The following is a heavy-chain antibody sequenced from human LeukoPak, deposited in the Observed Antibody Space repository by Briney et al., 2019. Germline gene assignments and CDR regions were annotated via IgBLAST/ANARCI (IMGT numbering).Heavy chain of an antibody. CDR2: IRYDGSNK. Sequence: GGSLRLSCAASGFIFSNYGMHWVRQAPGKGLEWVAFIRYDGSNKYHADSVKGRFTISRDNSKNTLYLQMNSLRPEDTAVYYCVKDRWQQLVRGAFDIWGQGTMVTVSS. J-gene: IGHJ3*02. V-gene: IGHV3-30*02. CDR1: GFIFSNYG. D-gene: IGHD6-13*01. CDR3: VKDRWQQLVRGAFDI.